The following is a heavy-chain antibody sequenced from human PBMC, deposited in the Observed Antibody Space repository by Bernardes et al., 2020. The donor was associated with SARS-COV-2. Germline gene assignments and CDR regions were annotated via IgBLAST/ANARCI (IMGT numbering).Heavy chain of an antibody. Sequence: SETLSLTCTVSGVSISSSNYYWGWIRQAPGKRLEWIGSSYSSGNSYYSPSLQSLVTESVDTSKNQVSLRLSFVAAADTAFYYCAVSSCGIDCYIGGLRSWHYGMDVWGQGMTVTVS. D-gene: IGHD2-21*02. CDR3: AVSSCGIDCYIGGLRSWHYGMDV. CDR1: GVSISSSNYY. V-gene: IGHV4-39*01. CDR2: SYSSGNS. J-gene: IGHJ6*02.